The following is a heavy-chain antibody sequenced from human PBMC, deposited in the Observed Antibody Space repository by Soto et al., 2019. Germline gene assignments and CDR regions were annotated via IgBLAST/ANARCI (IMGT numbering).Heavy chain of an antibody. CDR2: ISSSSSYI. Sequence: GGPLRLSCAASGFTFSSYSMNCNRQAPGKGLEWVSSISSSSSYIYYAGSVKGRFTISRDNAKNSRYLQMNSLRAEETAVYYCARDVTYSDFWSGHAAFDSWGQGTMVTVS. V-gene: IGHV3-21*01. J-gene: IGHJ3*02. CDR1: GFTFSSYS. CDR3: ARDVTYSDFWSGHAAFDS. D-gene: IGHD3-3*01.